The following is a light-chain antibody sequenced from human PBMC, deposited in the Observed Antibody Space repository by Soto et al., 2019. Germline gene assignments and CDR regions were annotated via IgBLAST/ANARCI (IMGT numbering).Light chain of an antibody. V-gene: IGKV3-15*01. CDR1: QSVSSN. CDR3: QQYNNWPRT. J-gene: IGKJ1*01. Sequence: EIVLPQYPATLSVSPGERATLSCRASQSVSSNLAWFQQKPGQAPTLLIYGASTRATGIPARFSGSGSGTEFTLTISSLQSEDLAVYYSQQYNNWPRTFGPGTKVDIK. CDR2: GAS.